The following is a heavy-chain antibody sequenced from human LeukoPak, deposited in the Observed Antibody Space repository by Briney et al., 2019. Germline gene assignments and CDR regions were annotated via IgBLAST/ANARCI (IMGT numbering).Heavy chain of an antibody. Sequence: SETLSLTCAVYGGSFSGYYWSWIRQPPGKGLEWIGYINYSGSTKYNPSLKSRVTISVDTSKNQFSLKLSSVTAADTAVYYCARAWGYYYMDVWGKGTTVTISS. CDR2: INYSGST. CDR1: GGSFSGYY. D-gene: IGHD7-27*01. V-gene: IGHV4-59*01. CDR3: ARAWGYYYMDV. J-gene: IGHJ6*03.